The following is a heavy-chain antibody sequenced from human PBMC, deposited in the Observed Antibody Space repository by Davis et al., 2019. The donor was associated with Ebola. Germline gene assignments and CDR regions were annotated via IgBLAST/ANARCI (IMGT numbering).Heavy chain of an antibody. CDR2: INAGNGDT. J-gene: IGHJ6*02. V-gene: IGHV1-3*01. D-gene: IGHD6-6*01. Sequence: AASVKVSCKASGYTFTSYAMHWVRQAPGQRLEWMGRINAGNGDTKYSQKFQGRVTITRDTPASTAYMELTSLRSEDTAVYYCARDSGIAARPRGDYYYYYGMDVWGQGTTVTVSS. CDR3: ARDSGIAARPRGDYYYYYGMDV. CDR1: GYTFTSYA.